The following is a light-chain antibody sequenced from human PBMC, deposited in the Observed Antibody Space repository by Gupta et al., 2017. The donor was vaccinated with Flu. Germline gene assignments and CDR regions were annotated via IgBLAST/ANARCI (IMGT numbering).Light chain of an antibody. CDR1: QDIGNS. Sequence: AIRVTQSPSSFSASPGDRVTISCRASQDIGNSLVWYQQKPGKAPNLLISGASTLQSGVPSRFSGSGSGTDFTLTINSLQSDDFATYYCQQYSNARTFGQGTRGEIK. V-gene: IGKV1-8*01. CDR2: GAS. J-gene: IGKJ1*01. CDR3: QQYSNART.